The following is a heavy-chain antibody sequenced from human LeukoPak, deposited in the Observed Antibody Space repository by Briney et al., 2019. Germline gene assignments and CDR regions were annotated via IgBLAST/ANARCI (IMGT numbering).Heavy chain of an antibody. CDR3: ARDYSRRGECSSTSCPGRHSTLDFDY. CDR2: IYYSGST. CDR1: GGSISSYY. J-gene: IGHJ4*02. D-gene: IGHD2-2*01. V-gene: IGHV4-59*12. Sequence: SETLSLTCTVSGGSISSYYWSWIRQSPGKGLEWIGYIYYSGSTNHNPSLKRRVTISVDTSKNQFSLKLSSVTAADTAVYYCARDYSRRGECSSTSCPGRHSTLDFDYWGQGTLVTVSS.